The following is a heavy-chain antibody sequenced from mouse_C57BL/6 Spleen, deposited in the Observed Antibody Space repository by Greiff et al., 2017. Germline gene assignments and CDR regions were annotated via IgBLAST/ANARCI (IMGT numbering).Heavy chain of an antibody. CDR3: ARQGIWDYFDY. CDR1: GFTFSSYG. J-gene: IGHJ2*01. V-gene: IGHV5-6*02. Sequence: DVMLVESGGDLVKPGGSLKLSCAASGFTFSSYGMSWVRQTPDKRLEWVATISSGGSYTYYPDSVKGRFTISRDNAKNTLYLQMSSLKSEDTAMYCCARQGIWDYFDYWGQGTTLTVSS. CDR2: ISSGGSYT.